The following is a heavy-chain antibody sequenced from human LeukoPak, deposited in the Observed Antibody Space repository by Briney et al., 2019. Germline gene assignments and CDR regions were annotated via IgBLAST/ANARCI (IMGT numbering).Heavy chain of an antibody. CDR3: ARDTAMVYYFDY. J-gene: IGHJ4*02. D-gene: IGHD5-18*01. V-gene: IGHV1-2*06. CDR2: INPNRGGT. Sequence: IARINPNRGGTNYSQKFQGRVTMTRDTSISAAYMELSRLRSDDTAVYYCARDTAMVYYFDYWGQGTLVTVSS.